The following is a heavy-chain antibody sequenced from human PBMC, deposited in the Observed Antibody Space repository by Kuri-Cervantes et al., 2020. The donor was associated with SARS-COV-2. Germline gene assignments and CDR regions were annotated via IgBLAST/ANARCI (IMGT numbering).Heavy chain of an antibody. CDR2: ISYDGNNK. D-gene: IGHD4/OR15-4a*01. J-gene: IGHJ4*02. CDR1: GFKFSRTD. CDR3: AKDGAGAHDF. Sequence: GGSLRLSCAASGFKFSRTDMHWVRQAPGKGLEWVAFISYDGNNKKCIASGKGRSTISRDNSQNKLYLQMRSLRPEDTAMYYCAKDGAGAHDFWGQGTLVTVSS. V-gene: IGHV3-30*18.